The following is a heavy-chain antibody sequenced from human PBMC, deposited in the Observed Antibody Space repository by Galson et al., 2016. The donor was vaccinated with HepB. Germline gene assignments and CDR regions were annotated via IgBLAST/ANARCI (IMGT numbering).Heavy chain of an antibody. Sequence: SVKVSCKASGYTFTNYAMNWVRQAPGQGLEWMGWINTNTGNPTYAQGFTGRFVFSLDTSVSTAYLQISSLKAEDTAVYYCARDRTLYYDFWYGKSFDIWGQGTMVTVSS. CDR1: GYTFTNYA. CDR2: INTNTGNP. J-gene: IGHJ3*02. D-gene: IGHD3-3*01. V-gene: IGHV7-4-1*02. CDR3: ARDRTLYYDFWYGKSFDI.